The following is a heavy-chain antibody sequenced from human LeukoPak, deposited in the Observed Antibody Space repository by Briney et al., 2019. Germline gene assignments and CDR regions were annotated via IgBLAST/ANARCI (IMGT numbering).Heavy chain of an antibody. V-gene: IGHV3-53*01. J-gene: IGHJ4*02. CDR2: VYSGGTS. CDR1: GLTVSSNY. Sequence: GGSLRLSCAASGLTVSSNYMSWVRQAPGRGLEWVSVVYSGGTSHYTDSVKGRSTISRDNSKNTLYLQMNSLRAEDTAVYYCARDSGSYPYYFDYWGQGTLVTVSS. CDR3: ARDSGSYPYYFDY. D-gene: IGHD1-26*01.